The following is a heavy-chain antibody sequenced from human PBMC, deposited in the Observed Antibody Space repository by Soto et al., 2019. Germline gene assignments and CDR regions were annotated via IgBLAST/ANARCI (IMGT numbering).Heavy chain of an antibody. CDR1: GGSISSSY. CDR3: ARVFLYCSSSSCYPVSDNWFDP. J-gene: IGHJ5*02. V-gene: IGHV4-59*12. CDR2: ISYSGST. Sequence: SETLSLTCSVSGGSISSSYWSWIRQPPGKGLEWIGYISYSGSTTYNPSLRSRITLSVDTSKNQFSLKLSSVTAADTAVYYCARVFLYCSSSSCYPVSDNWFDPWGPGTLVTVSS. D-gene: IGHD2-2*01.